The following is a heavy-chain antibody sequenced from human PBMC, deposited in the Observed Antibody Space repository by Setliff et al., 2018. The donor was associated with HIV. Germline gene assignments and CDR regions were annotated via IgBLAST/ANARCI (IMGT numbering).Heavy chain of an antibody. CDR2: ISWNSGSI. V-gene: IGHV3-9*01. D-gene: IGHD1-1*01. Sequence: PGGSLRLSCAASGFTFDDYAMHWVRQAPGKGLEWVSGISWNSGSIGYADSVKGRFTISRDTSNNTLYLQMNSLRAEDTAVYYCAKDGLAGYFESWGLGTLVTVS. CDR3: AKDGLAGYFES. J-gene: IGHJ4*02. CDR1: GFTFDDYA.